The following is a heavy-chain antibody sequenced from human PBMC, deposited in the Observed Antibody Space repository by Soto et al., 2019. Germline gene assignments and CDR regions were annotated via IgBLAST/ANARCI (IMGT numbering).Heavy chain of an antibody. V-gene: IGHV1-3*01. CDR2: IHAGDGNT. J-gene: IGHJ1*01. D-gene: IGHD3-16*01. Sequence: ASVKVSCKSSGFTFTSYAIHWLRQAPGQRPEWMGWIHAGDGNTKFSQNFQGRVTFTRDTSANTAYMELSSLRSEDTAVYYCAFGTDYFHYWGQGTLVTVSS. CDR1: GFTFTSYA. CDR3: AFGTDYFHY.